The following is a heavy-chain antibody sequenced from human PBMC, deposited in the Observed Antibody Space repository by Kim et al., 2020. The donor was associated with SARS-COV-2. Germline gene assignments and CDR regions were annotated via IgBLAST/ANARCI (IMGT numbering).Heavy chain of an antibody. D-gene: IGHD6-6*01. Sequence: ASVKVSCKASGYRFTDFYIHWVRQAPGQGLEWMGRINPNTGGTKFAQKFHGRITMTRDTSISTAHMELSSLRSDDTAVYYCAPYSTSSNLEHWGRGTLVT. V-gene: IGHV1-2*06. CDR2: INPNTGGT. CDR1: GYRFTDFY. CDR3: APYSTSSNLEH. J-gene: IGHJ1*01.